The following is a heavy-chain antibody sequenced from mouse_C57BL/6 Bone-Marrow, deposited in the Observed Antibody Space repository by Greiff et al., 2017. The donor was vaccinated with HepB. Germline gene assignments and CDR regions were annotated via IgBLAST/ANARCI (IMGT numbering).Heavy chain of an antibody. CDR3: AISLYYYGSSSPFDY. D-gene: IGHD1-1*01. CDR1: GYTFTSYW. CDR2: IHPSDSDT. J-gene: IGHJ2*01. Sequence: QVQLKQPGAELVKPGASVKVSCKASGYTFTSYWMHWVKQRPGQGLEWIGRIHPSDSDTNYNQKFKGKATLTVDKSSSTAYMQLSSLTSEDSAVYYCAISLYYYGSSSPFDYWGQGTTLTVSS. V-gene: IGHV1-74*01.